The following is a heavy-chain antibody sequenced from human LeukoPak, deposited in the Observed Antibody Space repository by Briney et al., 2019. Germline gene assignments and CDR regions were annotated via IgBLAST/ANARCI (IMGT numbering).Heavy chain of an antibody. CDR3: ARASFHYYGSGSTHDD. Sequence: SETLSLTCTVSGGSVSSYYWSWIRQPAGKGLEWIGRIYTSGSTNYNPSLKSRVTMSVDTSKNQFSLKLSSVTAADTAVYYCARASFHYYGSGSTHDDWGQGTLVTVSS. CDR1: GGSVSSYY. J-gene: IGHJ4*02. CDR2: IYTSGST. D-gene: IGHD3-10*01. V-gene: IGHV4-4*07.